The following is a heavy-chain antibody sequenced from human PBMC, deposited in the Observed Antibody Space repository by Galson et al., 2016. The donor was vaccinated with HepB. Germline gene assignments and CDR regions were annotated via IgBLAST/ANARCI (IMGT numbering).Heavy chain of an antibody. CDR3: ASKVDDGYPAKGQLDF. D-gene: IGHD5-24*01. Sequence: SETLSLTCEVYGGSFSGHYWSWIRQPPGKGLEWIGEINQSGGTKYNPSLKSRVTISLDTSTNHFSLRLNSVTAADTAVYFCASKVDDGYPAKGQLDFWGQGTLVTVSS. J-gene: IGHJ4*02. CDR2: INQSGGT. V-gene: IGHV4-34*01. CDR1: GGSFSGHY.